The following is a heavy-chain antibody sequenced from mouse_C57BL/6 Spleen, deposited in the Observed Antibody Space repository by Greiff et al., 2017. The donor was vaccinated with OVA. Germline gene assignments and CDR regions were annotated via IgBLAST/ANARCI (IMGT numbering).Heavy chain of an antibody. CDR1: GYTFTDYE. CDR2: IDPETGGT. V-gene: IGHV1-15*01. Sequence: VKVVESGAELVRPGASVTLSCKASGYTFTDYEMHWVKQTPVHGLEWIGAIDPETGGTAYNQKFKGKAILTADKSSSTAYMELRSLTSEDSAVYYCTRRRYYHGSSYGYFDVWGTGTTVTVSS. J-gene: IGHJ1*03. CDR3: TRRRYYHGSSYGYFDV. D-gene: IGHD1-1*01.